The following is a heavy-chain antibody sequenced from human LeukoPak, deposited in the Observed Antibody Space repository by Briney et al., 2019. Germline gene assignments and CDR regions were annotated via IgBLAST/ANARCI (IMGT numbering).Heavy chain of an antibody. J-gene: IGHJ4*02. CDR2: ISSSSSSI. V-gene: IGHV3-21*06. D-gene: IGHD2-15*01. CDR1: GFTVSSNY. CDR3: ARRVKGDCSGGSCYYFDY. Sequence: GGSLRLSCAASGFTVSSNYMSWVRQAPGKGLEWVSAISSSSSSIYYPDSVKGRFTISRDNAKNSMYLQMNSLRAEDTAVYYCARRVKGDCSGGSCYYFDYWGQGTLVTVSS.